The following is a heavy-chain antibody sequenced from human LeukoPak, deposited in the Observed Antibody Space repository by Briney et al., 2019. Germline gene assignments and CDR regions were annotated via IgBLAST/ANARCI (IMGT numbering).Heavy chain of an antibody. V-gene: IGHV1-2*02. CDR2: INPNSGGT. CDR1: RYTFTAYY. CDR3: ARDRALGDYYYYMDV. Sequence: GASVKVSCKASRYTFTAYYIHWVRQAPGQGLEWMGWINPNSGGTNYAQKFQGRVTMTRDTSITTAYMELSRLRSDDTAVYYCARDRALGDYYYYMDVWGKGTTVTVSS. D-gene: IGHD3-10*01. J-gene: IGHJ6*03.